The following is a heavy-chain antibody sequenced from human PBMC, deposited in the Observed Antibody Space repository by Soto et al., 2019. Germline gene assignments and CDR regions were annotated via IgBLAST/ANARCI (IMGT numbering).Heavy chain of an antibody. D-gene: IGHD3-10*01. CDR2: IFHDGNT. J-gene: IGHJ4*02. V-gene: IGHV4-4*01. CDR3: ARKEGSTGPAQ. CDR1: GASIGSGGW. Sequence: SETLSLTCAVSGASIGSGGWWSWVRQPPGKGLEWIAEIFHDGNTNYSPSLKSRVTISVDKSQNQFSLNVYSVTAADTAVYCCARKEGSTGPAQWGQGTLVPVTS.